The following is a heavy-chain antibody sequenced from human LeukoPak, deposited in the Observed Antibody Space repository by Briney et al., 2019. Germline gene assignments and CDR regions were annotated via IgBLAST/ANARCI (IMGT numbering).Heavy chain of an antibody. CDR2: ISAYNGDT. V-gene: IGHV1-18*01. Sequence: ASVKVSCKASGYTFTSYGISWVRQAPGQGLEWMGWISAYNGDTLYAQKFQGRVTMTTDTSTSTAYMELRSLRSDDTAVYYCARAWSGYDSYGMDVWGQGTTVTVSS. J-gene: IGHJ6*02. CDR1: GYTFTSYG. D-gene: IGHD5-12*01. CDR3: ARAWSGYDSYGMDV.